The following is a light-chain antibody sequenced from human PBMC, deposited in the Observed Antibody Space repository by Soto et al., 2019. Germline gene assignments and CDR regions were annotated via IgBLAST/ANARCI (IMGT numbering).Light chain of an antibody. CDR2: GAS. Sequence: ESVLTQSPGTLSLSPGERATHSSRASQSVITYLAWYQQKPGLAPRLLIYGASSRAAGIPDRFSGSGSGTDFTLTISRLEPEDVAVYYCQQYGSTPLTFGGGTRWIS. CDR1: QSVITY. V-gene: IGKV3-20*01. CDR3: QQYGSTPLT. J-gene: IGKJ4*01.